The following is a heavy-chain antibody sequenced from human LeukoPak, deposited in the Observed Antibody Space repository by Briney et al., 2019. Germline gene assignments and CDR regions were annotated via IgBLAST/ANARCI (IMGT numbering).Heavy chain of an antibody. Sequence: GGSLRLSCAASGFTFSSYAMSWVRQAPGKGLEWVSAISGSGGSTYYADSVKGRFTISRDNSKNTLYLQMNSLRAEDRAVYYCAKDLGVADWPLDYWGQGTLVTVSS. CDR3: AKDLGVADWPLDY. CDR1: GFTFSSYA. CDR2: ISGSGGST. J-gene: IGHJ4*02. V-gene: IGHV3-23*01. D-gene: IGHD1-26*01.